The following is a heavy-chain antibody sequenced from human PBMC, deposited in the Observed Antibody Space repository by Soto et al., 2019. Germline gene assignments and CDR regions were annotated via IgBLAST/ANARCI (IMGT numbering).Heavy chain of an antibody. CDR2: IIPIFGTA. V-gene: IGHV1-69*06. Sequence: QVQLVQSGAEVKKPGSSVKVSCKASGGTFSSYAISWVRQAPGHGLEWMGGIIPIFGTANYAQKFQGRVTITADKSTSTAYMELSSLRSEDTAVYYCARGGPYDSRGSYWYFDLWGRGTLVTVSS. CDR3: ARGGPYDSRGSYWYFDL. CDR1: GGTFSSYA. J-gene: IGHJ2*01. D-gene: IGHD3-22*01.